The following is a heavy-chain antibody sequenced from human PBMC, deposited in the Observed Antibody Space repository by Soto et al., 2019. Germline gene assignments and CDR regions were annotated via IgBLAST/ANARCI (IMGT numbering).Heavy chain of an antibody. CDR1: GYTFTSYD. CDR3: ARVGGGYCSGGSCSHDAFDI. D-gene: IGHD2-15*01. CDR2: INPNSGGT. J-gene: IGHJ3*02. V-gene: IGHV1-2*04. Sequence: ASVKVSCKASGYTFTSYDMNWVRQAPGQGLEGMGWINPNSGGTNYAQKFQGWVTMTRDTSISTAYMELSRLRSDDTAVYYCARVGGGYCSGGSCSHDAFDIRGQGTMVTVPS.